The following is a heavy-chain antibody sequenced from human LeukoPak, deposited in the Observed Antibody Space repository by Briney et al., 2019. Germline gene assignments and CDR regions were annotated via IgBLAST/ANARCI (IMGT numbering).Heavy chain of an antibody. D-gene: IGHD2-15*01. V-gene: IGHV3-74*01. CDR2: IKGDGSST. CDR3: ARDFGSGY. J-gene: IGHJ4*02. Sequence: GGSLRLSCAASGFTFSGNWLHWVRQAPGKGLEWVCRIKGDGSSTGFADSVKGRFTISRDNAKNTLYLQMNSLRAEDTAVYYCARDFGSGYWGQGTQVTVSS. CDR1: GFTFSGNW.